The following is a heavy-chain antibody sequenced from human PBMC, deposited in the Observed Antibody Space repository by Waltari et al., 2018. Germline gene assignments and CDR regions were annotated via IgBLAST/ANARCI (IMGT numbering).Heavy chain of an antibody. D-gene: IGHD2-8*01. J-gene: IGHJ4*02. CDR1: GDSVPSNSAA. CDR3: ARADHNGVCLDY. Sequence: QVQLQQSGPGLVKLSQTLSLTCAISGDSVPSNSAAWNWIRQSPSRGLEWLGRTYNRSKWDKVYAVSGKSRITINPDTSKNQVALQLNSVTPEDTAVDYCARADHNGVCLDYWGQGTLVTVSS. CDR2: TYNRSKWDK. V-gene: IGHV6-1*01.